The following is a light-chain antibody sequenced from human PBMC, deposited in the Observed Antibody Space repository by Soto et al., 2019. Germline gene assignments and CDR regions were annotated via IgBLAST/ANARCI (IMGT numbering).Light chain of an antibody. V-gene: IGLV2-11*01. CDR2: DLN. CDR3: CSYAGSTTSVL. CDR1: NSDVGAYNY. Sequence: QSALTQPHSVSGSPGQSVAISCTGTNSDVGAYNYASWYQHHPGNAPKLIIYDLNKRPSGAPDRFSASKSGNTATLSISGLHLDDEADYYCCSYAGSTTSVLFGGGTKLTVL. J-gene: IGLJ2*01.